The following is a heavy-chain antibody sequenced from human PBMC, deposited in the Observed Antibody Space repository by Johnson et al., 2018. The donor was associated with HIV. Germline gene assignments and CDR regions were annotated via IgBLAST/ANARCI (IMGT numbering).Heavy chain of an antibody. J-gene: IGHJ3*02. CDR1: GLTLTTII. Sequence: QVQLVESGGGLVQPGGSLRLSCEVSGLTLTTIIVHWARQAPGKGLEWVSLISHDGTTTAYADSVKGRYTISRDISTNTVYLQMNSLSPEDTAVYYCAREDVSSGYAGTLDIGGQGKLVTVSS. V-gene: IGHV3-30*04. CDR2: ISHDGTTT. D-gene: IGHD5-12*01. CDR3: AREDVSSGYAGTLDI.